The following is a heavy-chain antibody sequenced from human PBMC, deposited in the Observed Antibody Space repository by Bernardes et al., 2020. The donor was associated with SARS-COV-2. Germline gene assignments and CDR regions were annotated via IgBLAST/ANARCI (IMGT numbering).Heavy chain of an antibody. CDR3: AIGGLGDPGGFGYYYNGMDV. CDR2: ISGSGGST. CDR1: GFTFNSYA. V-gene: IGHV3-23*01. J-gene: IGHJ6*02. Sequence: GSLRFSCAASGFTFNSYAMSWVRQAPGKRLEWVSAISGSGGSTFYADSVKGRFTISRDNSKNTLYLQMNSLRAEDTAVYYCAIGGLGDPGGFGYYYNGMDVWGQGTTVTVSS. D-gene: IGHD3-10*01.